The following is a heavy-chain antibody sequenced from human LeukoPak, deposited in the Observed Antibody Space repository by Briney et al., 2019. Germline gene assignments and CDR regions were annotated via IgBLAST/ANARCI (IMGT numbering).Heavy chain of an antibody. CDR1: GFTFSGSA. CDR2: IRSKANSYAT. J-gene: IGHJ4*02. D-gene: IGHD4-23*01. Sequence: GGSVKLSCAASGFTFSGSAMHWARQASGKGLEWVGRIRSKANSYATAYAASVKGRFTISRDDSKNTAYLQMNSLKTEDTAVYYCTSLTTVVTDYWGQGPLVPVSS. V-gene: IGHV3-73*01. CDR3: TSLTTVVTDY.